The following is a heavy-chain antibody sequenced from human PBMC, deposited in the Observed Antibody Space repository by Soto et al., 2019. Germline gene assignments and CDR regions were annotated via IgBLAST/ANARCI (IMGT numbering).Heavy chain of an antibody. CDR3: ARTDRDFYGLDG. V-gene: IGHV3-13*05. CDR1: GFTFRNYD. CDR2: ISAAGDP. J-gene: IGHJ6*02. Sequence: EVQLVESGGGLVQPGGSLRLSCEASGFTFRNYDMHWVRQGTGKGLEWVSGISAAGDPDYADSVEGRYTISRENAQNSFFLQMNSLRGGDTAVYYCARTDRDFYGLDGWGQGTTVIASS.